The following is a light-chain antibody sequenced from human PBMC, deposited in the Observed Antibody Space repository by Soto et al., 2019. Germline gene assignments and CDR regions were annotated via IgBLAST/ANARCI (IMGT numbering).Light chain of an antibody. CDR3: CSYAGSYTYV. CDR2: DVS. Sequence: HSALNQPRSVSGSPGQSVTISCTGTSSDVGGYNYVSWYQQHPGKAPKLMIYDVSKRPSGVPDRFSGSKSGNTASLTISGLQAEDEADYYCCSYAGSYTYVFGTGAKGTVL. V-gene: IGLV2-11*01. CDR1: SSDVGGYNY. J-gene: IGLJ1*01.